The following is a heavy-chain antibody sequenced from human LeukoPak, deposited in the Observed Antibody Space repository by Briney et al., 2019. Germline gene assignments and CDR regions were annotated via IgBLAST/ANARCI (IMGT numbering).Heavy chain of an antibody. CDR1: GFTFSNYW. Sequence: GGSLRLSCAASGFTFSNYWMHWVRQDPGKGLEWVSSISSSSSYIYYADSVKGRFTISRDNAKNSLYLQMNSLRAEDTAVYYCARGGSPGGAFDIWGQGTIVTVSS. CDR2: ISSSSSYI. CDR3: ARGGSPGGAFDI. V-gene: IGHV3-21*01. J-gene: IGHJ3*02. D-gene: IGHD1-14*01.